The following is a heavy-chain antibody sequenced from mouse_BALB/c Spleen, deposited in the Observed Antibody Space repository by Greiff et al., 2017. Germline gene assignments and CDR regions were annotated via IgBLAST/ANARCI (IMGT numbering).Heavy chain of an antibody. J-gene: IGHJ2*01. D-gene: IGHD2-14*01. V-gene: IGHV3-2*02. CDR3: ARWEVRRYYFDY. Sequence: VKLMESGPGLVKPSQSLSLTCTVTGYSITSDYAWNWIRQFPGNKLEWMGYISYSGSTSYNPSLKSRISITRDTSKNQFFLQLNSVTTEDTATYYCARWEVRRYYFDYWGQGTTLTVSS. CDR1: GYSITSDYA. CDR2: ISYSGST.